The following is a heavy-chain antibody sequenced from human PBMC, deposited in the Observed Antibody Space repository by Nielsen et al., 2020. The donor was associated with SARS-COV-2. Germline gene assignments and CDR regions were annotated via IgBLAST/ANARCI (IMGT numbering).Heavy chain of an antibody. Sequence: GESLKISCEVSGFTFTFYSMHWVRQAPGKGLEWVSSISGSGGAKYYAESVKGRFTISRDNANNSLYLQINSLRVEDTAVYYCARGPDSGEIYFRYWGQGTRVTVSS. J-gene: IGHJ1*01. CDR3: ARGPDSGEIYFRY. CDR1: GFTFTFYS. D-gene: IGHD4-17*01. CDR2: ISGSGGAK. V-gene: IGHV3-21*01.